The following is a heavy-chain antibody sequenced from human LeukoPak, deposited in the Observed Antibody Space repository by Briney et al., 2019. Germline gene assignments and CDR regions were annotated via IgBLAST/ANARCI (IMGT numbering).Heavy chain of an antibody. D-gene: IGHD6-19*01. CDR2: IYHSGST. J-gene: IGHJ1*01. CDR3: ATNGWYCLDH. CDR1: GGSISSDNW. V-gene: IGHV4-4*02. Sequence: ASGTLSLTCAVSGGSISSDNWWSWVRQPPGKGLEWIGEIYHSGSTNYNPSLQSRVTISVDKSNNHFSLRLTSVTGADTAVYYCATNGWYCLDHWGQAPWTPSP.